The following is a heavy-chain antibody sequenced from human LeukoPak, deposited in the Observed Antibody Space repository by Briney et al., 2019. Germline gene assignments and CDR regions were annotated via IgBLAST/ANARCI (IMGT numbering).Heavy chain of an antibody. Sequence: WETLSLTCAVYGGSFSGYYWSWIRQPPGKGLEWIGEISHSGSTNYNPSLKNRGSISVDTSKNQFSLKLSSVTAADTAVYYCARRRRYYDSSGYYGDRFDYWGQGALVSASS. J-gene: IGHJ4*02. CDR1: GGSFSGYY. D-gene: IGHD3-22*01. V-gene: IGHV4-34*01. CDR3: ARRRRYYDSSGYYGDRFDY. CDR2: ISHSGST.